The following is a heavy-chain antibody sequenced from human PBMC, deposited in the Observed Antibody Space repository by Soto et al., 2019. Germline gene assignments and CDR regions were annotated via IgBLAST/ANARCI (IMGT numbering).Heavy chain of an antibody. CDR2: ISGSGGST. V-gene: IGHV3-23*01. CDR1: GFTFSSYA. D-gene: IGHD1-20*01. Sequence: EVQLLESGGGLVQPGGSLRLSCAASGFTFSSYAMSWVRQAPGKGLEWVSAISGSGGSTHYADAVKGRFSISRDNSKNTVYLQMKRLRAEHTAVYYCAKRHRTITGTAFDPWGQGTLVTVSS. CDR3: AKRHRTITGTAFDP. J-gene: IGHJ5*02.